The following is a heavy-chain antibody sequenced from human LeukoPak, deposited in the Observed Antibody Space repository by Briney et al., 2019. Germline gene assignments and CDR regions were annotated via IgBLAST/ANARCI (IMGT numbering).Heavy chain of an antibody. V-gene: IGHV3-23*01. CDR3: ARGGKRAVIGTRSPQYFQH. Sequence: QPGGSLRLSCAASGFHFSSRGMNFVRQAPGKGLEWVSGISPSGDITYYVDSVMGRFSISRDNRQSTVSLQMNSLRAEDTAVYYCARGGKRAVIGTRSPQYFQHWGQGTLVTVSS. CDR2: ISPSGDIT. J-gene: IGHJ1*01. CDR1: GFHFSSRG. D-gene: IGHD6-19*01.